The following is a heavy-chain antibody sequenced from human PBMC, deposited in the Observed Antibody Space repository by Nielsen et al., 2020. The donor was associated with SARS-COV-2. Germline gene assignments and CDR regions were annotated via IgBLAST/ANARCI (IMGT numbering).Heavy chain of an antibody. J-gene: IGHJ4*02. V-gene: IGHV3-23*01. CDR3: ARDSRADYVWGSYAADFDY. CDR2: ISGSGGST. D-gene: IGHD3-16*01. Sequence: WIRQPPGKGLEWVSAISGSGGSTYYADSVKDRFTISRDNSKNTLYLQMNSLRDEDTAVYYCARDSRADYVWGSYAADFDYWGQGTLVTVSS.